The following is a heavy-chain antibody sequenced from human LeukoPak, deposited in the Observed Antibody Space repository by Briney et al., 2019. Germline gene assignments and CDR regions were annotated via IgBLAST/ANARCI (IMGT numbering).Heavy chain of an antibody. J-gene: IGHJ6*03. CDR1: GGSFSGYY. Sequence: PSETLSLTCAVYGGSFSGYYWSWIRQPPGKGLEWIGEINHSGSTNYNPSLKSRVTISVDTSRNQFSLKLSSMTAADTAVYYCARHGSGYYTHYYYYYMDVWGKGTTVTVSS. V-gene: IGHV4-34*01. D-gene: IGHD3-3*01. CDR2: INHSGST. CDR3: ARHGSGYYTHYYYYYMDV.